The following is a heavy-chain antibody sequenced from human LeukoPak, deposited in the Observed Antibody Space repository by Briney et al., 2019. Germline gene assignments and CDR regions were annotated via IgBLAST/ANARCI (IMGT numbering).Heavy chain of an antibody. CDR1: GYTFTSYD. CDR2: MNPNSGNT. CDR3: ASGLTASGAFDI. J-gene: IGHJ3*02. Sequence: ASVKVSCKASGYTFTSYDINWVRQATGQGLEWMGWMNPNSGNTGYAQKFQGRVTMTRNTSISTAYMELSSLRSEDTAVYYCASGLTASGAFDIRGQGTMVTVSS. V-gene: IGHV1-8*01.